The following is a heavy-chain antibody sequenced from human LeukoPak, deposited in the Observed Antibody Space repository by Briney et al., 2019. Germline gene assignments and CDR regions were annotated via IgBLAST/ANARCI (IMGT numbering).Heavy chain of an antibody. CDR1: GGTFSSYA. D-gene: IGHD6-19*01. Sequence: ASVKVSCKASGGTFSSYAISWVRQAPGQGLEWMGRINPNSGGTNYAQKFQGRVTMTRNTSISTAYMELSSLRSEDTAVYYCARGPAVDSPGWFDPWGQGTLVTVSS. V-gene: IGHV1-8*02. CDR3: ARGPAVDSPGWFDP. CDR2: INPNSGGT. J-gene: IGHJ5*02.